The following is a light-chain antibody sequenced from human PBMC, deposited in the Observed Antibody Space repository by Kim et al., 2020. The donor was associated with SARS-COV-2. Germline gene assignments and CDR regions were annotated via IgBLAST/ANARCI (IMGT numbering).Light chain of an antibody. CDR1: QGVSSW. J-gene: IGKJ4*01. CDR2: TSS. Sequence: DIQMTQSPSSVSASVGDRVTITCRASQGVSSWLAWYQQKPGKAPKLLISTSSELQSGVPFRFSGSGSGTDFTLTIANLQPEDFAIYYCQQAQTFPLTFGGGTKVEI. V-gene: IGKV1-12*01. CDR3: QQAQTFPLT.